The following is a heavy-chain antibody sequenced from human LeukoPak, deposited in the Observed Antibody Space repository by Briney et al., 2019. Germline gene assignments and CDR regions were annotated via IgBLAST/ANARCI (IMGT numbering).Heavy chain of an antibody. CDR1: GGSISSYY. J-gene: IGHJ4*02. CDR2: IYHSGST. CDR3: ARVTYYDILTGYYGWYFDY. V-gene: IGHV4-59*01. D-gene: IGHD3-9*01. Sequence: SETLSLTCTVSGGSISSYYWSWIRQPPGKGLEWIGYIYHSGSTNYNPSLKSRVTISVDTSKNQFSLKLSSVTAADTAVYYCARVTYYDILTGYYGWYFDYWGQGTLVTVSS.